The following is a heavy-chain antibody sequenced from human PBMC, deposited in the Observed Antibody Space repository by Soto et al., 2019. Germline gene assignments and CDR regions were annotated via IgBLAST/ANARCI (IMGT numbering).Heavy chain of an antibody. Sequence: SETLSLTCTVSGGSISSGGYYWSWIRQHPGKGLEWIGYIYYSGSTYYNPSLKSRVTISLDTSKNQFSLKLSSVTAADTAVYYCARMPDLRFFDPWGQGTLVTVSS. D-gene: IGHD2-2*01. CDR1: GGSISSGGYY. CDR3: ARMPDLRFFDP. V-gene: IGHV4-31*03. CDR2: IYYSGST. J-gene: IGHJ5*02.